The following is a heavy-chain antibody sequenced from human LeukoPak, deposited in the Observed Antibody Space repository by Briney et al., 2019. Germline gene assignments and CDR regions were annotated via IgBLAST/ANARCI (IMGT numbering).Heavy chain of an antibody. CDR3: ARGSNYCSSISCHMND. J-gene: IGHJ4*02. D-gene: IGHD2-2*02. CDR1: GFTFSNYA. Sequence: GGSLRLSCAASGFTFSNYAMHWVRQAPGKGLEWLAYIRYDGSSKYYADFVKGRFTISRDYSKNTLYLHMNSLRAEDTAVYYCARGSNYCSSISCHMNDWGQGTLVTVSS. CDR2: IRYDGSSK. V-gene: IGHV3-30*02.